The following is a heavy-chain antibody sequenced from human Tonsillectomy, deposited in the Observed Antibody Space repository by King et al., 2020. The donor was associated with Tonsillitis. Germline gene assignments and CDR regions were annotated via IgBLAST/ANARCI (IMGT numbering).Heavy chain of an antibody. D-gene: IGHD3-22*01. CDR3: AKLRDSSGYYCYYFDY. CDR2: ISGSGGST. V-gene: IGHV3-23*04. CDR1: GFTFSSYA. J-gene: IGHJ4*02. Sequence: VQLVESGGGLVQPGGSLRLSCAASGFTFSSYAMSWVRQAPGKGLEWVSAISGSGGSTYYADSVKGRFTISRDNSKNTLYLQMNSLRAEDTAVYYCAKLRDSSGYYCYYFDYWGQGTLVTVSS.